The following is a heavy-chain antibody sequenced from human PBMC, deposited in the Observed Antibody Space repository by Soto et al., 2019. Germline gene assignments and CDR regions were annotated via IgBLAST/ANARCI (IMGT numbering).Heavy chain of an antibody. D-gene: IGHD3-22*01. Sequence: GGSLRLSCAASGFTFSSYSMNWVRQAPGKGLEWVSSISSSSSYIYYADSVKGRFTISRDNAKNSLYLQMNSLRAEDTAVYYRARDPYDSSGSAKAEYFQHWGQGTLVTVSS. CDR3: ARDPYDSSGSAKAEYFQH. CDR2: ISSSSSYI. V-gene: IGHV3-21*01. CDR1: GFTFSSYS. J-gene: IGHJ1*01.